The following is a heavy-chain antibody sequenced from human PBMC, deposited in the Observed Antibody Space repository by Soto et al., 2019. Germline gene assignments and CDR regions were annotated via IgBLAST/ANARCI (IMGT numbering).Heavy chain of an antibody. J-gene: IGHJ6*02. CDR1: GGSISSSSYY. CDR3: ARQHYYYYGMDV. V-gene: IGHV4-39*01. Sequence: SETLSLTCTVSGGSISSSSYYWGWIRQPPGKGLEWIGSIYYSGSTYYNPSLKSRVTISVDASNYQFSLRLSSVTAADTAVYYCARQHYYYYGMDVWGQGTTVTVSS. CDR2: IYYSGST.